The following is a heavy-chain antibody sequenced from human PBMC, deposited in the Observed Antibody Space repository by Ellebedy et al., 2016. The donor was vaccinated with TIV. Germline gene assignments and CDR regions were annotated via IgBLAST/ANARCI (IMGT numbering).Heavy chain of an antibody. V-gene: IGHV3-7*01. CDR3: ARDLVTQTGFSFDY. Sequence: GEFLKISXAASGFTFSSYWMSWVRQAPGKGLEWVANIKQDGSEKYYVDSVKGRFTISRDNAKNSLYLQMNSLRAEDTAVYYCARDLVTQTGFSFDYWGQGTLVTVSS. D-gene: IGHD3-9*01. CDR1: GFTFSSYW. J-gene: IGHJ4*02. CDR2: IKQDGSEK.